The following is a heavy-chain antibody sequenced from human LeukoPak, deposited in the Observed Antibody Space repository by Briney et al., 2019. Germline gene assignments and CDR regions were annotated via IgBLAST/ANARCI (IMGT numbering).Heavy chain of an antibody. Sequence: SETLSLTCTVSGYSISSGYYWGWIRQPPGKGLEWIGNIYHSGSTYYNPSLKSRVTMSVDTSKNQFSLKLSSVTAADTAVYYCVRSSSSIFDYWGQGTLVTVFS. J-gene: IGHJ4*02. CDR1: GYSISSGYY. V-gene: IGHV4-38-2*02. D-gene: IGHD6-6*01. CDR2: IYHSGST. CDR3: VRSSSSIFDY.